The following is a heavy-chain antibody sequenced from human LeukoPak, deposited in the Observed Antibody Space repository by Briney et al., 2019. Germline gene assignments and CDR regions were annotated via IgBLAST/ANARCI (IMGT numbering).Heavy chain of an antibody. Sequence: PGGSLRLSCAASGFTFDDYAMHWVRQAPGKGLEWVSLISGDGGSTYYADSVKGRFTISRDNSKNTLYLQMNSLRAEDTAVYYCARDANYDFWGQGTLVTVSS. V-gene: IGHV3-43*02. CDR1: GFTFDDYA. J-gene: IGHJ4*02. CDR2: ISGDGGST. CDR3: ARDANYDF.